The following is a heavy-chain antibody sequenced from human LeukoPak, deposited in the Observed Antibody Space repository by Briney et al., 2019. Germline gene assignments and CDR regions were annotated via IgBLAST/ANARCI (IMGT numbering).Heavy chain of an antibody. V-gene: IGHV3-9*01. D-gene: IGHD5-12*01. CDR3: AKGQYSGYDSQFDY. Sequence: GGSLRLSCAASGFTFGEYAMHWVRQPPGKGLQCVSYISCSGGGIGYADSVKGRFTISRDNAKNSLYLQMNSLRPEDTAFYFCAKGQYSGYDSQFDYWGQGTLVTVSS. CDR2: ISCSGGGI. J-gene: IGHJ4*02. CDR1: GFTFGEYA.